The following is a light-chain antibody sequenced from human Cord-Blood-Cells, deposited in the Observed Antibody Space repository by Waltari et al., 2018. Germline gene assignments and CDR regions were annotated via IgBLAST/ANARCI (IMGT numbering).Light chain of an antibody. Sequence: QSALTQPASVSGSPGQSITISCPGTSSAVGGYNYVSWYQQHPGKAPKLMSYDVSNRPTGVAKLFSASKSGNTASLTISGLQAEDEADYYCISYTSSSTPYVFGTGTKVTVL. CDR3: ISYTSSSTPYV. CDR2: DVS. V-gene: IGLV2-14*03. J-gene: IGLJ1*01. CDR1: SSAVGGYNY.